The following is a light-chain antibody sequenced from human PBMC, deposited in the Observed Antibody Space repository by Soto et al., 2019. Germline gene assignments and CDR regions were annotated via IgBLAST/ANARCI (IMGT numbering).Light chain of an antibody. CDR2: AVS. J-gene: IGLJ3*02. CDR3: CSYAGSYTWG. CDR1: SSDVGAYNY. Sequence: QSALTQPRSVSGSPGQSVTISCTGTSSDVGAYNYVSWYQQHPGKAPKFMIYAVSKRPSGVPDRFSGSKSGNTASLTISGLQAEDEADYYCCSYAGSYTWGFGGGTKLTVL. V-gene: IGLV2-11*01.